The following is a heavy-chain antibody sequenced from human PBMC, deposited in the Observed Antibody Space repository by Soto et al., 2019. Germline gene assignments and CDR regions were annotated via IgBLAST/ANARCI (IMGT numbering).Heavy chain of an antibody. CDR3: ARGSRMIFGVVTANYYYYGMDV. D-gene: IGHD3-3*01. J-gene: IGHJ6*02. CDR2: IYSGGST. V-gene: IGHV3-53*02. CDR1: GFTVSSNY. Sequence: EVQLVETGGGLIQPGGSLRLSCAASGFTVSSNYMSWVRQAPGKGLEWVSVIYSGGSTYYADSVKGRFTISRDNSKNTLYLQMNSLRAEDTAVYYCARGSRMIFGVVTANYYYYGMDVWGQGTTVTVSS.